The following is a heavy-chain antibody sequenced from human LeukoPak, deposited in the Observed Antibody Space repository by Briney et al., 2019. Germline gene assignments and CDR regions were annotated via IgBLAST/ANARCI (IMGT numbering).Heavy chain of an antibody. CDR3: ARASCSGGSCYLAEGPDAFDI. CDR1: GYTFTGYY. D-gene: IGHD2-15*01. J-gene: IGHJ3*02. V-gene: IGHV1-2*02. CDR2: INPNSGGT. Sequence: ASVKVSCKASGYTFTGYYMHWVRQAPGQGLEWMGWINPNSGGTNYAQKFQGRVTMTRDTSISTAYMELSRLRSDDTAVYYCARASCSGGSCYLAEGPDAFDIWGQGTMVTVSS.